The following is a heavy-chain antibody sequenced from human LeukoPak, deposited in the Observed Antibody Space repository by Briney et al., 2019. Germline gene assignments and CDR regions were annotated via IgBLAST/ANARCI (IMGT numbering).Heavy chain of an antibody. CDR2: IWYDGSNK. CDR3: ARGMYYYDSSGYHLH. V-gene: IGHV3-33*01. CDR1: GFTFSSYG. J-gene: IGHJ4*02. Sequence: GRSLRLSCAASGFTFSSYGMHWVRQAPGKGLEWVAVIWYDGSNKYYADSVKGRYTISRDNSKNTLYLQMNSLRAEDTAVYYCARGMYYYDSSGYHLHWGQGTLVTVSS. D-gene: IGHD3-22*01.